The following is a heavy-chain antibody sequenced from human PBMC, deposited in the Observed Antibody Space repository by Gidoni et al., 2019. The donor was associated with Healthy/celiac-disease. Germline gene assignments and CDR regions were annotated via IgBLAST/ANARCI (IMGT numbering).Heavy chain of an antibody. CDR3: ARDPEWELPIGNYYYGMDV. J-gene: IGHJ6*02. D-gene: IGHD1-26*01. V-gene: IGHV1-69*01. CDR1: GGTFSSYA. CDR2: IIPIFGTA. Sequence: QVQLVQSGAEVKKPGSSVKVSCKASGGTFSSYAISWVRQAPGQGLEWMGGIIPIFGTANYAQKFQGRVTITADESTSTAYMELSSLRSEDTAVYYCARDPEWELPIGNYYYGMDVWGQGTTVTVSS.